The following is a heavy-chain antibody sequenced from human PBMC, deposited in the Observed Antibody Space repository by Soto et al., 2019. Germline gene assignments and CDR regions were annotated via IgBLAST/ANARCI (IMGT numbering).Heavy chain of an antibody. V-gene: IGHV4-34*01. CDR2: INHSGST. CDR1: GGSFSGYY. J-gene: IGHJ4*02. CDR3: VRASMPKAHFDS. D-gene: IGHD2-2*01. Sequence: SETLSLTCAVYGGSFSGYYWSWIRQPPGKGLEWIGEINHSGSTNYNPSLKSRVTISVDMSKNQISLKLTSVTAADTALYYCVRASMPKAHFDSWGQGTLVTVSS.